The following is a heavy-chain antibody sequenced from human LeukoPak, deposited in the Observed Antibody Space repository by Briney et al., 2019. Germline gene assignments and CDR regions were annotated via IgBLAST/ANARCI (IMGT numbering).Heavy chain of an antibody. V-gene: IGHV3-33*01. J-gene: IGHJ4*02. D-gene: IGHD3-10*01. CDR3: ARWFSYYFDY. CDR1: GFTFSSYG. Sequence: GGSLRLSCAASGFTFSSYGMHWVRQTPGKGLEWVAAIWDDGSHKYFADSVKGRFTISRDNSKNSLYLQMNSLRAEDTAVYYCARWFSYYFDYWGQGTLVTVSS. CDR2: IWDDGSHK.